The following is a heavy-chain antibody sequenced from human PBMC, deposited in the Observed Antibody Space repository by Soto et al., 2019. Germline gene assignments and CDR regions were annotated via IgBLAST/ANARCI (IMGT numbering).Heavy chain of an antibody. CDR1: GGSFTGDY. V-gene: IGHV4-4*07. CDR2: VFGNGAGTP. J-gene: IGHJ4*02. CDR3: ARDLPPYGGRRSLRTGAFED. Sequence: QVQLQESGPGLVRSSETLSLTCSVSGGSFTGDYWSWIRQPAGKGLQWIGRVFGNGAGTPIYNSLLKSRARMSADPSKRQFSLTLTSVTAADTAVYYCARDLPPYGGRRSLRTGAFEDWGQGIMVTVSS. D-gene: IGHD2-15*01.